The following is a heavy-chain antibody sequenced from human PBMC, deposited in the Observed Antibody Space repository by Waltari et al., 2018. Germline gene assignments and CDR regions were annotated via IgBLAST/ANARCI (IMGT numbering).Heavy chain of an antibody. J-gene: IGHJ3*02. V-gene: IGHV4-34*01. CDR2: INHSGST. Sequence: QVQLQQWGAGLLKPSETLSLTCAVYGGSFSGYYWSWSRQPPGKGLEWIGEINHSGSTNYNPSLKSRVTISVDTSKNQFSLKLSSVTAADTAVYYCARNSYYDSSGHDAFDIWGQGTMVTVSS. CDR3: ARNSYYDSSGHDAFDI. CDR1: GGSFSGYY. D-gene: IGHD3-22*01.